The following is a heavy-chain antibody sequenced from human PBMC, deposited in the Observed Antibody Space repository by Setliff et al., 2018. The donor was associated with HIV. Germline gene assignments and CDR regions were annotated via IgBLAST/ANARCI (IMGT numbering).Heavy chain of an antibody. CDR3: ARARTSYYYDSSAYYFNYYYMDV. V-gene: IGHV4-59*01. D-gene: IGHD3-22*01. CDR1: GGSISSSY. J-gene: IGHJ6*03. Sequence: SETLSLTCTVAGGSISSSYWSWIRQPPGKGLEWIGYIYYSGSTNYNPSLKSRGTISVDTSKNQFSLKLSSVTAADTAVYYCARARTSYYYDSSAYYFNYYYMDVWGKGTTVTVSS. CDR2: IYYSGST.